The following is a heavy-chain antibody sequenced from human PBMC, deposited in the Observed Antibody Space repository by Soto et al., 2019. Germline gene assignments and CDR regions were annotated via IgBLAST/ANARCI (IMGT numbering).Heavy chain of an antibody. J-gene: IGHJ2*01. V-gene: IGHV3-23*01. CDR3: AKDWGIAVAGTFSPWYFDL. CDR2: ISGSGGST. Sequence: GVSLRLSCAASGFTFSSYAMSWVRQAPGKGLEWVSAISGSGGSTYYADSVKGRFTISRDNSKNTLYLQMNSLRAEDTAVYYCAKDWGIAVAGTFSPWYFDLWGRGTLVTVSS. D-gene: IGHD6-19*01. CDR1: GFTFSSYA.